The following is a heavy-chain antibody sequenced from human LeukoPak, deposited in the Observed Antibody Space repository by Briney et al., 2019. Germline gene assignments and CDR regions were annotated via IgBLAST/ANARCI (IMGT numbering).Heavy chain of an antibody. D-gene: IGHD3-3*01. V-gene: IGHV4-30-4*08. J-gene: IGHJ6*02. Sequence: SETLSLTCTVSGGSVSSGSYYWSWIRQPPGKGLEWIGYIYYSGSTYYNPSLKSRVTISVDTSKNQFSLKLSSVTAADTAVYYCARDSLITIFGVVTPYGMDVWGQGTTVTVSS. CDR1: GGSVSSGSYY. CDR2: IYYSGST. CDR3: ARDSLITIFGVVTPYGMDV.